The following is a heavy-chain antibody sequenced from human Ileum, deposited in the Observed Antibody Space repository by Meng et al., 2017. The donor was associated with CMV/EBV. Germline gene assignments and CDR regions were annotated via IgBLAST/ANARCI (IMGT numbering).Heavy chain of an antibody. V-gene: IGHV3-30*02. CDR3: ARDYYGSGSYYNE. D-gene: IGHD3-10*01. CDR2: IQNDGSSK. Sequence: GESLKISCEASGFTFSTYGMHWVRQAPGKGLEWVGFIQNDGSSKLYSDSMEGRFAISRDNSKNTLFLQMNSLRAEDTAVYYCARDYYGSGSYYNEWGQGTLVTVSS. CDR1: GFTFSTYG. J-gene: IGHJ4*02.